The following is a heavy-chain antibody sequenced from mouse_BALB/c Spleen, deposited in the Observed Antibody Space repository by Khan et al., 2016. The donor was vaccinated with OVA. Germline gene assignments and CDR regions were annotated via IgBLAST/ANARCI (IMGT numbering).Heavy chain of an antibody. J-gene: IGHJ2*01. V-gene: IGHV3-6*02. Sequence: EVQLQESGPGLVKPSQSLSLTCSVTGYSITSGYYWNWIRQFPGNKMEWMGYITYDGSNNYNPSLKNRISITRDTSKNQFFLKLNSVTTEDTATYYCARGWLVNVDYWGQGTTLTVSS. CDR2: ITYDGSN. D-gene: IGHD2-3*01. CDR3: ARGWLVNVDY. CDR1: GYSITSGYY.